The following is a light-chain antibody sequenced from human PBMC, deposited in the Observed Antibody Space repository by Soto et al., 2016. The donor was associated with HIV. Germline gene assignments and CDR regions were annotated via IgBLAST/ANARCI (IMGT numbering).Light chain of an antibody. CDR3: QVWDSSSDQKV. Sequence: SYELTQPPSVSVAPGETARITCGGNNIGSKGVHWYQQKPGQAPILVVYDDSDRPSGIPERFSGSNSGDTAALTISRVDAGDEADYYCQVWDSSSDQKVFGGGTKLTVL. J-gene: IGLJ3*02. CDR1: NIGSKG. V-gene: IGLV3-21*02. CDR2: DDS.